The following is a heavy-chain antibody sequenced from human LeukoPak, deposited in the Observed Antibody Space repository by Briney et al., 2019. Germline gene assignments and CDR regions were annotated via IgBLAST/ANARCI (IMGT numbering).Heavy chain of an antibody. CDR2: IYVSGST. CDR1: GGSISSYY. D-gene: IGHD6-6*01. J-gene: IGHJ4*02. Sequence: SETLSLTCTVSGGSISSYYWSWIRQPAGKGLEWIGRIYVSGSTNYNPSLESRVTISVDTSKNQFSLKLTSLTAADTAVYYCAREGQQLVPPFDYWGQGTLVTVSS. V-gene: IGHV4-4*07. CDR3: AREGQQLVPPFDY.